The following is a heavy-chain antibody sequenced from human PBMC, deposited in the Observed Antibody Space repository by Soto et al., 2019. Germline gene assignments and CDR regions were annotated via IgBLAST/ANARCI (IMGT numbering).Heavy chain of an antibody. CDR3: AGLRYCNYFYGMDV. J-gene: IGHJ6*02. V-gene: IGHV4-61*01. CDR1: GGSVNDNIYY. CDR2: NYYTRST. D-gene: IGHD2-15*01. Sequence: SETLSLTCTVSGGSVNDNIYYWNWSRQRPEKGLECIAYNYYTRSTNYNPSIKTRVTMSIDTSKNQFSMKLSSVTAADTDVYYCAGLRYCNYFYGMDVWGQGTPVTVSS.